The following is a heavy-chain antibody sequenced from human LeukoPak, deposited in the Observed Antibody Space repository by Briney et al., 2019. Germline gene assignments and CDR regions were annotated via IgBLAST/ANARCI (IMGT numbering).Heavy chain of an antibody. CDR1: GFTFSSYG. CDR2: IWYYGSNK. V-gene: IGHV3-33*01. CDR3: ARDHYDILTGYSYGMDV. J-gene: IGHJ6*02. D-gene: IGHD3-9*01. Sequence: PGGSLRLSCAASGFTFSSYGMHWVRQAPGKGLEWVAVIWYYGSNKYYADSVKGRFTISRDNSKNTLYLQMNSLRAEDTAVYYCARDHYDILTGYSYGMDVWGQGTTVTVSS.